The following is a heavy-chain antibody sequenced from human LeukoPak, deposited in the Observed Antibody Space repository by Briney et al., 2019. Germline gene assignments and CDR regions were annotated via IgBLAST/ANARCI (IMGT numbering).Heavy chain of an antibody. J-gene: IGHJ5*02. V-gene: IGHV1-8*01. Sequence: ASVKVSCKASGYTFTSYDINWVRQATGQGLEWMGWMNPNSGNTGYAQKFQGRVTMTRNTSISTAYMELSSLRSGDTAVYYCARTMVRGVIIKRVWFDPWGQGTLVTVSS. CDR3: ARTMVRGVIIKRVWFDP. D-gene: IGHD3-10*01. CDR2: MNPNSGNT. CDR1: GYTFTSYD.